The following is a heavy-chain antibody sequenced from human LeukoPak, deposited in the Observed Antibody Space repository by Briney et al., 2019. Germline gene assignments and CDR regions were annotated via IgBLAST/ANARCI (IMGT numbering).Heavy chain of an antibody. J-gene: IGHJ4*02. CDR2: ISAYNGNT. CDR3: ARDRAPYYDFWSGYQRPVPLDY. V-gene: IGHV1-18*01. D-gene: IGHD3-3*01. CDR1: GYTFTSYG. Sequence: GASVKVSCKASGYTFTSYGISWVRQAPGQGLEWMGWISAYNGNTNYAQKLQGRVTMTTDTSTSTAYMELRSLRSDDTAVYYCARDRAPYYDFWSGYQRPVPLDYWGQGTLVTVSS.